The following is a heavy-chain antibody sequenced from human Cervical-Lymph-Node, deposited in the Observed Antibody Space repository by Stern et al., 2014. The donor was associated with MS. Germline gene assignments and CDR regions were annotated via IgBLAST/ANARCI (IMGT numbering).Heavy chain of an antibody. J-gene: IGHJ4*02. D-gene: IGHD5-12*01. CDR2: INTNTGDP. V-gene: IGHV7-4-1*02. CDR1: GYNFTNYA. Sequence: QVQLVQSGSELKKPGASVKVSCESSGYNFTNYAINWVRQAPGQGLEWMGWINTNTGDPTYAQGFTGRFLFSLDTSVSTTYLQISSLTAADTAVYYCARDFVDIQMMTRSDYLDSWGQGTLVTVSS. CDR3: ARDFVDIQMMTRSDYLDS.